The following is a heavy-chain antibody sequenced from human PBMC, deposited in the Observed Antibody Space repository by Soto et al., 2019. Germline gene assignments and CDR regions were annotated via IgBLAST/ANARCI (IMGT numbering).Heavy chain of an antibody. CDR2: IYYSGSA. Sequence: QVQLQESGPGLVKPSQTLSLTCTVSGGSISSGDYYWSWIRQPPGKGLEWIGYIYYSGSAYYSPSLKSRLTISVDTSKNHFSLKLSSVTAADTAVYYCARVLYYGSGTSDLWGQGTLVTVSS. CDR1: GGSISSGDYY. D-gene: IGHD3-10*01. V-gene: IGHV4-30-4*01. CDR3: ARVLYYGSGTSDL. J-gene: IGHJ5*02.